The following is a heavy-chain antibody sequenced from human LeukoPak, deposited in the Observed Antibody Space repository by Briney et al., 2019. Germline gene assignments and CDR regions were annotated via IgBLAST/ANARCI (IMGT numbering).Heavy chain of an antibody. CDR1: GGSITNSW. Sequence: PSETLSLICTVSGGSITNSWWSWIRHSAGRGMQWIGRIQATGTTNYNPSLKSRVSMSLGMSTKQFSLTLSAVSVADTATYYCARIFDRDVWGQGALVTVSP. V-gene: IGHV4-4*07. D-gene: IGHD3-22*01. J-gene: IGHJ3*01. CDR2: IQATGTT. CDR3: ARIFDRDV.